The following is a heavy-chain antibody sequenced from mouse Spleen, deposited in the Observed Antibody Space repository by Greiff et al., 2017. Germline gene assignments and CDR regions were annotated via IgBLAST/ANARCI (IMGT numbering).Heavy chain of an antibody. D-gene: IGHD2-1*01. J-gene: IGHJ2*01. V-gene: IGHV1-64*01. Sequence: QVQLKQPGAELVKPGASVKLSCKASGYTFTSYWMHWVKQRPGQGLEWIGMIHPNSGSTNYNEKFKSKATLTVDKSSSTAYMQLSSLTSEDSAVYYCARSDYGNYCFDYWGQGTTLTVSS. CDR3: ARSDYGNYCFDY. CDR1: GYTFTSYW. CDR2: IHPNSGST.